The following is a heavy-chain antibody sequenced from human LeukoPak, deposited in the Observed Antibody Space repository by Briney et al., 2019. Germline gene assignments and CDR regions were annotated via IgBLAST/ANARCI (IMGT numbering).Heavy chain of an antibody. Sequence: GGSLRLSCAASGFTFSSYAMHWVRQAPGKGLEWVAVISYDGSNKYYADSVKGRFTISRDNSKNTLFLQMNSLRAEDTAVYYCAKDPVWGTYRLSYYFDYWGQGTLVTVSS. CDR2: ISYDGSNK. J-gene: IGHJ4*02. V-gene: IGHV3-30*04. D-gene: IGHD3-16*02. CDR3: AKDPVWGTYRLSYYFDY. CDR1: GFTFSSYA.